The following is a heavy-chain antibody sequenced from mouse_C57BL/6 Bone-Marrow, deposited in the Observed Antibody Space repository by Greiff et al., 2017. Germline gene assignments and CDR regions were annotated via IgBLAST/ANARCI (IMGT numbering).Heavy chain of an antibody. CDR1: GYTFTSYT. J-gene: IGHJ3*01. Sequence: VQLQESGAELARPGASVKMSCKASGYTFTSYTMHWVKQRPGQGLEWIGYINPSSGYTKYNQKFKDKATLTADKSSSAAYMQLSSLTSEDSAVYCCTRGPLIYYYGSSISWFAYWGQGTLVTVSA. V-gene: IGHV1-4*01. D-gene: IGHD1-1*01. CDR2: INPSSGYT. CDR3: TRGPLIYYYGSSISWFAY.